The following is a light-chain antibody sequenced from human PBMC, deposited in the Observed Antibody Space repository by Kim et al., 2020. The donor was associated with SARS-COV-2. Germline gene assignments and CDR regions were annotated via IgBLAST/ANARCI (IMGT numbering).Light chain of an antibody. V-gene: IGKV3-11*01. J-gene: IGKJ4*01. Sequence: LAPGERATLSCRASQSVSRYLAWYQQKPGQAPRLLIYDASNRATGIPARFSGSGSGTDFTLIISSLETEDFAVYYCQQRSDWPLTFGGGTKVDIK. CDR1: QSVSRY. CDR3: QQRSDWPLT. CDR2: DAS.